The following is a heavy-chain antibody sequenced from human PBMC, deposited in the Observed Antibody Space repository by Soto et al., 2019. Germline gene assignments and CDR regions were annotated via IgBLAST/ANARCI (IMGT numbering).Heavy chain of an antibody. CDR3: ARDLGGGYDPGDY. J-gene: IGHJ4*02. V-gene: IGHV1-69*15. CDR1: GATFSISV. D-gene: IGHD5-12*01. CDR2: IISMFGTP. Sequence: QVQLVQSGAELKKPGSSVKVSCRASGATFSISVFNWVRQAPGQGLEWMGRIISMFGTPNYSQKFQGRVTISADESTSTGYMELNNLRSADSDIYYSARDLGGGYDPGDYWGQGTQVTVSS.